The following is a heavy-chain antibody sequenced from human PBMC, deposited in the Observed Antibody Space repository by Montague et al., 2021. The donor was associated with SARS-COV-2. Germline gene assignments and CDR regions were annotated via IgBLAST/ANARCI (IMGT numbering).Heavy chain of an antibody. D-gene: IGHD2-15*01. V-gene: IGHV3-48*03. J-gene: IGHJ6*02. CDR2: ISSGSGSSI. Sequence: SLRLSCAASGFSFSSYEMNWARQAPGKGLEWIPYISSGSGSSIXXXDXXXGRFTISRANAKNSLYLKMNGLRAEDTAIYYCARDVDPNSWDGMDVWGQGTTVTVSS. CDR3: ARDVDPNSWDGMDV. CDR1: GFSFSSYE.